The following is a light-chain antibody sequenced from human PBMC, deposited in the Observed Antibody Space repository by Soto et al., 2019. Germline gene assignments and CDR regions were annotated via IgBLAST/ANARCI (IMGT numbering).Light chain of an antibody. CDR1: QDISKY. Sequence: DIQMTQSASSLPASVGDTVTISCQASQDISKYLNWFQQKPGKAPKLLIYDVFNVETGVPSRFSGRGSGTNATLIISNLQPEDFATYYCQQYDQLPITFGGGTKVDI. CDR3: QQYDQLPIT. J-gene: IGKJ4*01. V-gene: IGKV1-33*01. CDR2: DVF.